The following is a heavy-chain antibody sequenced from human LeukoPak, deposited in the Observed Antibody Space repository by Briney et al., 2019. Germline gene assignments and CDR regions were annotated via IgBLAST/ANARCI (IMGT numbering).Heavy chain of an antibody. CDR3: AKGAGPPWFDP. J-gene: IGHJ5*02. Sequence: PSETLSLTCTVSGNSFGDYYWSWIRQPAGKGLEWIGRMSSSGISTYSPSLKSRVTISIDTSRNQFSMNLNSVTAADTAVYYCAKGAGPPWFDPWGQGTLVTVSS. D-gene: IGHD6-19*01. CDR2: MSSSGIS. V-gene: IGHV4-4*07. CDR1: GNSFGDYY.